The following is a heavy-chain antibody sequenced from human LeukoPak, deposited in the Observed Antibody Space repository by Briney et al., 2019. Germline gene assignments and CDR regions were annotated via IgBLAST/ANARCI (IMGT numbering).Heavy chain of an antibody. D-gene: IGHD6-13*01. CDR1: GFTVSGNY. V-gene: IGHV3-53*01. Sequence: GGSLRLSCAASGFTVSGNYLSWVRQAPGKGLEWVSVIYSGGNTYYADSVKGRFTTSRDKSKNTLSLQMNSLRAEDTAVYYCAGAHSSSWSVFWGQGTLVTVSS. CDR2: IYSGGNT. CDR3: AGAHSSSWSVF. J-gene: IGHJ5*01.